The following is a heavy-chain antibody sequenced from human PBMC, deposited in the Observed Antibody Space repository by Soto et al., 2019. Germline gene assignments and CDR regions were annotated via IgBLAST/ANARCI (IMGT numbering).Heavy chain of an antibody. CDR2: IYWDDDK. V-gene: IGHV2-5*02. CDR1: GFSLSTSGVG. Sequence: QITLKESGPTLVKPTQTLMLTCTFPGFSLSTSGVGVGWIRQPPGKALEWLALIYWDDDKRYSPSLRRRLTITKDTSNNQVVLTMGNMAPVDTATYYCAHRPGFSSRCRENWCDPWGQRTLVAVS. J-gene: IGHJ5*02. D-gene: IGHD6-13*01. CDR3: AHRPGFSSRCRENWCDP.